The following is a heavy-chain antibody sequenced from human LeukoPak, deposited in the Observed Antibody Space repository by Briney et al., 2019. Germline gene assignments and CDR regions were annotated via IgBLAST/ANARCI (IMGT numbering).Heavy chain of an antibody. CDR3: SYYYDSSGYYYDY. D-gene: IGHD3-22*01. CDR1: GGSISSSSYY. V-gene: IGHV4-39*07. CDR2: IYYSGST. J-gene: IGHJ4*02. Sequence: PSETLSLTCTVSGGSISSSSYYWGWIRQPPGKGLEWIGSIYYSGSTYYNPSLKSRVTISVDTSKNQFSLKLSSVTAADTAVYYCSYYYDSSGYYYDYWGQGTLVTVSS.